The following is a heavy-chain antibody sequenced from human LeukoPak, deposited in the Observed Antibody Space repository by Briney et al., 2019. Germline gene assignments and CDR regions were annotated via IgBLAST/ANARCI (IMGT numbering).Heavy chain of an antibody. Sequence: GGSLRLSCAASGFTFTSAWMSWVRQAPGKGLEWVGRIKSKTDGGTTDYAAPVKGRFTISRDDSKNTVFLQMNSLKTEDTAFYYCSTEDQRNSWGQGTLVTVSS. CDR1: GFTFTSAW. CDR2: IKSKTDGGTT. CDR3: STEDQRNS. J-gene: IGHJ4*02. V-gene: IGHV3-15*01. D-gene: IGHD1-1*01.